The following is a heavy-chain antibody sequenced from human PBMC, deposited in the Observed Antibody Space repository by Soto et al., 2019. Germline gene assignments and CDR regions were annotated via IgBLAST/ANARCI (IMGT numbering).Heavy chain of an antibody. V-gene: IGHV3-23*01. D-gene: IGHD2-21*02. CDR2: SSGSGGSI. CDR3: AITLKCSDDCRVGTLRFFDL. J-gene: IGHJ2*01. Sequence: EVQLLESGGGLVQPGGSLRLSCVASGFTFRIYAMSWVRQAPGNGLEWLSASSGSGGSIYLANSVRGWLTITRDNSKETHYLQMNSLRAEDTVVYYCAITLKCSDDCRVGTLRFFDLLARGTLVTVSS. CDR1: GFTFRIYA.